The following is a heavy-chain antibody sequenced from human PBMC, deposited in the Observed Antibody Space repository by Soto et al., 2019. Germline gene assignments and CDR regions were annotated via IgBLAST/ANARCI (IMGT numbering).Heavy chain of an antibody. CDR1: GFNFITFS. CDR2: ISASSSSI. Sequence: DVQLVESGGGLVKPGGSLRLSCAASGFNFITFSMTWVRQAPGKGLEWVSSISASSSSIYYAESVKGRFTVSIDNAKNSPYLKMNSLTADDAALYYCVRDAYNRDAFDIWGQGTTVTVSS. V-gene: IGHV3-21*01. CDR3: VRDAYNRDAFDI. D-gene: IGHD1-20*01. J-gene: IGHJ3*02.